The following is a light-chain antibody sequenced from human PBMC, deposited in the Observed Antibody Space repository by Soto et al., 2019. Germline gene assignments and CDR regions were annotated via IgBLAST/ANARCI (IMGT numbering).Light chain of an antibody. J-gene: IGKJ5*01. CDR2: AAS. Sequence: DIQMTQSPSTLSASVGARVPITCRASQSISSYLNWYQQKPGKAPKLLIYAASSLQSGVPSRFSGSGSGTDFTLTISSLQPEDFATYYCQQSYSNPITFGQGTRLEIK. V-gene: IGKV1-39*01. CDR3: QQSYSNPIT. CDR1: QSISSY.